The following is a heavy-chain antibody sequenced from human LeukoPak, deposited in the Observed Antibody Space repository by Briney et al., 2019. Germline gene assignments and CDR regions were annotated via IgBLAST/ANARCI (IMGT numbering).Heavy chain of an antibody. D-gene: IGHD1-14*01. CDR2: IFYSGST. V-gene: IGHV4-39*07. Sequence: PSETLSLTCTVSGGSISTSNYYWGWVRQPPGKGLEWIGNIFYSGSTYYYPSLKSRVTISVDKSKNQFSLKLSSVTAADTAVYYCARLTTLTYYYFDYWGQGTLVTVSS. J-gene: IGHJ4*02. CDR1: GGSISTSNYY. CDR3: ARLTTLTYYYFDY.